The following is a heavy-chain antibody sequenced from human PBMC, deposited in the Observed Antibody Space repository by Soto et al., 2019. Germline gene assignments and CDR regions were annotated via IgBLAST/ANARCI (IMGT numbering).Heavy chain of an antibody. Sequence: GGSLRLSCAASGFAFRSFLMSWVRQAPGGGLEWVANINQDGRDTYYSDSVRDRFTISRDNAANALFLHMNSLGAEDTAVYYCATYHDDEWESYRHRYWGQGTLGTVSS. CDR3: ATYHDDEWESYRHRY. V-gene: IGHV3-7*01. D-gene: IGHD3-16*02. J-gene: IGHJ4*02. CDR1: GFAFRSFL. CDR2: INQDGRDT.